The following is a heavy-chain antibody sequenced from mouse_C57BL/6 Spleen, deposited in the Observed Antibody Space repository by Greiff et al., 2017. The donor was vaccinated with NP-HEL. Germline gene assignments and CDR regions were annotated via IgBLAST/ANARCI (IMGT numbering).Heavy chain of an antibody. Sequence: EVKLMESEGGLVQPGSSMKLSCTASGFTFSDYYMAWVRQVPEKGLEWVANINYDGSSTYYLDSLKSRFIISRDNAKNLLYLQMSSLKSEDTATYYCARETGDGYYPRYFDYWGQGTTLTVSS. CDR2: INYDGSST. D-gene: IGHD2-3*01. J-gene: IGHJ2*01. V-gene: IGHV5-16*01. CDR1: GFTFSDYY. CDR3: ARETGDGYYPRYFDY.